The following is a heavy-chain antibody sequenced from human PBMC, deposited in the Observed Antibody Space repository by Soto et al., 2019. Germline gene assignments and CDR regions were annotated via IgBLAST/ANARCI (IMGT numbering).Heavy chain of an antibody. J-gene: IGHJ4*02. CDR3: AKGRGSGWAWYFDN. V-gene: IGHV3-23*01. Sequence: EVRLLEAGGGLKQPGGSLRLSCAASGFTFKESAMNWVRQAPGKGLEWVASISDTGASTWYAESVRGRLSISRDNFKNNLYLQMNSLRGEDTAVYYCAKGRGSGWAWYFDNWGQGTLVTVSS. CDR1: GFTFKESA. CDR2: ISDTGAST. D-gene: IGHD6-19*01.